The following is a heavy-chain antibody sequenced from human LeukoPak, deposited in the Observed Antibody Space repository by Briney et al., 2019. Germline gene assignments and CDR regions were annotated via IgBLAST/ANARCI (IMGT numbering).Heavy chain of an antibody. CDR2: INHSGST. V-gene: IGHV4-34*01. J-gene: IGHJ3*02. CDR3: ARGQTHLTGYYNRHAFDI. CDR1: GGSFSGYY. Sequence: PSETLSLTCAVYGGSFSGYYWSWIRQPPGKGLEWIGEINHSGSTNYNPSLKSRVTISVDTSKNQFSLKLSSVTAADTAVYYCARGQTHLTGYYNRHAFDIWGQGTMVTVSS. D-gene: IGHD3-9*01.